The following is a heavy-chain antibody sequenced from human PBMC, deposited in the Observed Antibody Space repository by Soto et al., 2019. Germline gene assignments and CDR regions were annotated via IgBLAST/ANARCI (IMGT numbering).Heavy chain of an antibody. CDR3: ARGVYSSGWSEDFDY. D-gene: IGHD6-19*01. J-gene: IGHJ4*02. CDR2: IYYSGST. Sequence: QLQLQESGPGLVKPSETLSLTCTVSGGSISSSSYYWGWIRQPPGKGLEWIGSIYYSGSTYYNPSLKSRVTISVDTSKNQFSLKLSSVTAADTAVYYCARGVYSSGWSEDFDYWGQGTLVTVSS. V-gene: IGHV4-39*01. CDR1: GGSISSSSYY.